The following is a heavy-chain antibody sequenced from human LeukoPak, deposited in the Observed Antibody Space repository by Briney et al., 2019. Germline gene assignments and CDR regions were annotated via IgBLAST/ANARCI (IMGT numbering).Heavy chain of an antibody. V-gene: IGHV3-23*01. J-gene: IGHJ3*02. CDR1: KFAFSSYA. D-gene: IGHD1-26*01. CDR3: GKNRYSGSLSPFDI. CDR2: ITGGGGNT. Sequence: PGGSLRLSYAASKFAFSSYAMSWVRQAPGKGPEWVSAITGGGGNTYYADSVKGRFTISRDNSKNTLCLQMNSLRAEDTAVYYCGKNRYSGSLSPFDIWGQGTMVTVSS.